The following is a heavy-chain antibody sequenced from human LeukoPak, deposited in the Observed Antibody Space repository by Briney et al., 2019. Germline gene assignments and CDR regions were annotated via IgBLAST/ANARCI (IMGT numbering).Heavy chain of an antibody. V-gene: IGHV1-2*02. J-gene: IGHJ6*02. D-gene: IGHD4-11*01. CDR3: ARDGGYSNYASYYGMDV. Sequence: ASVKVSCKASGYTFTGYYMHWVRQAPGQGLEWTGWINPNSGGTNYAQKFQGRVTMTRDTSISTAYMELSRLRSDDTAVYYCARDGGYSNYASYYGMDVWGQGTTVTVSS. CDR2: INPNSGGT. CDR1: GYTFTGYY.